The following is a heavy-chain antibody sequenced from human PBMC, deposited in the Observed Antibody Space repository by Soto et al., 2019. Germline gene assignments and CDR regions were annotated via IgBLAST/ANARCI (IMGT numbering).Heavy chain of an antibody. CDR3: ARDRVAATQLPYYYYGMDV. D-gene: IGHD2-15*01. CDR1: AYTFTSYY. Sequence: ASVKVSCKASAYTFTSYYMHWVRQAPGQGLEWMGIINPSGGSTSYAQKFQGRVTMTRDSSTSTVYMELSSLRSEGTAVYYCARDRVAATQLPYYYYGMDVWGQGTTVTVSS. J-gene: IGHJ6*02. CDR2: INPSGGST. V-gene: IGHV1-46*01.